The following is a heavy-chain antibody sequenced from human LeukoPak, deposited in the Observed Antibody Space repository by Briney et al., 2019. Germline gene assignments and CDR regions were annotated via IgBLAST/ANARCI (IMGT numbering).Heavy chain of an antibody. CDR3: AKVRDSRDWYKDAFDI. Sequence: GGSLRLSCAASGFTFTSYAMSWVRQAPGKGLEWVSAITATGGSTYYSASVKGRFTISRDNSKNTLYLQMSSLRAEDTAICFCAKVRDSRDWYKDAFDIWGQGTMVTVSS. CDR1: GFTFTSYA. V-gene: IGHV3-23*01. D-gene: IGHD6-19*01. CDR2: ITATGGST. J-gene: IGHJ3*02.